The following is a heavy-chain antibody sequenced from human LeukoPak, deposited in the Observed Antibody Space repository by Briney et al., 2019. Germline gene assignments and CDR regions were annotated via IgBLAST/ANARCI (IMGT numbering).Heavy chain of an antibody. D-gene: IGHD3-22*01. V-gene: IGHV3-74*01. J-gene: IGHJ4*02. CDR2: INSDGSSI. CDR1: GFTFSSHW. Sequence: GGSLRLSCAASGFTFSSHWMHWVRQAPGKGLVWVSRINSDGSSISYADSVKGRFTISRDNAKNTLYLQMNSLRAEGTAVYYCARNYYYDSSGYHDYWGQGTLVTVSS. CDR3: ARNYYYDSSGYHDY.